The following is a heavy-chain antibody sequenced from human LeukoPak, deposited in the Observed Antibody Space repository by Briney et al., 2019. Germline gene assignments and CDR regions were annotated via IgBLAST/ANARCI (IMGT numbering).Heavy chain of an antibody. V-gene: IGHV3-23*01. CDR2: ISGSGGST. D-gene: IGHD3-10*01. CDR1: GFSFSTYS. J-gene: IGHJ4*02. Sequence: GGSLRLSCAASGFSFSTYSMNWVRQAPGKGLEWVSAISGSGGSTYYADSVKGRFTISRDNSKNTLYLQMNSLRAEDTAVYYCAKSPLTQEVILPLDYWGQGTLVTVSS. CDR3: AKSPLTQEVILPLDY.